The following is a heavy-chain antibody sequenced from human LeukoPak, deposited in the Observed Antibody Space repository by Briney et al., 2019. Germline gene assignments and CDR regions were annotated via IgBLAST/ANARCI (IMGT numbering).Heavy chain of an antibody. J-gene: IGHJ4*02. CDR2: IYHSGST. V-gene: IGHV4-4*02. Sequence: PSGTLPLTCAVSGGSISSSNWWSWVRPPPGKGLEWIGEIYHSGSTNYNPSLKSRVTISVDKSKNQFSLKLSSVTAADTAVYYCARDLENYDSSGYFRSLDYWGQGTLVTVSS. CDR3: ARDLENYDSSGYFRSLDY. CDR1: GGSISSSNW. D-gene: IGHD3-22*01.